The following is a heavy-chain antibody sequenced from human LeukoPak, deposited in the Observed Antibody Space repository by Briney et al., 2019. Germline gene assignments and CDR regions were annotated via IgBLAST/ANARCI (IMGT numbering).Heavy chain of an antibody. CDR2: INPNSGGT. V-gene: IGHV1-2*02. CDR1: GYTFTGYY. CDR3: ARDFLHVYYYDSSGYVRGAFDI. Sequence: ASVKVSCKPSGYTFTGYYIHWVRQAPGQGLEWMGWINPNSGGTNYAQKFQGRVTMTKDTSISTAYMELSRLRSDDTAVYYCARDFLHVYYYDSSGYVRGAFDIWGHGTVVTVSS. J-gene: IGHJ3*02. D-gene: IGHD3-22*01.